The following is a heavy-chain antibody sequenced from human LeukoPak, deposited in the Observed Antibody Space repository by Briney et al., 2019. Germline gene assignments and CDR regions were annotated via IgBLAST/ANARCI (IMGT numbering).Heavy chain of an antibody. J-gene: IGHJ4*02. D-gene: IGHD6-6*01. V-gene: IGHV3-48*01. CDR3: ARASSPSDDY. CDR2: ISSSSSTI. Sequence: GGSLRLSCAASGFTFSSYSMNWARQAPGKGREWVSYISSSSSTIYYADSVKGRFTISRDNAKNSLYLQMNSLRAEDTDVYYCARASSPSDDYWGQGNLVTVSS. CDR1: GFTFSSYS.